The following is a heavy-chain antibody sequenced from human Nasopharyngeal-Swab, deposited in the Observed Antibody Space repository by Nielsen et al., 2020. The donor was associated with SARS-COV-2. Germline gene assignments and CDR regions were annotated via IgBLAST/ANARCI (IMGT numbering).Heavy chain of an antibody. CDR2: IGGTGGST. D-gene: IGHD3-22*01. CDR3: ARARGLITTASYYYGMDV. J-gene: IGHJ6*02. Sequence: GGSLRLSCAASGFTFSGYAMSWVRQAPGKGLEWVSAIGGTGGSTYYADSVKGQFTISRDNSKNTLYLQMNSLRAEDTAVYYCARARGLITTASYYYGMDVWGQGTTVTVSS. CDR1: GFTFSGYA. V-gene: IGHV3-23*01.